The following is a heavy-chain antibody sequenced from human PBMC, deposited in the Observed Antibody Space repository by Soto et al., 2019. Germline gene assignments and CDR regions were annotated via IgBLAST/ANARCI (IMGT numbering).Heavy chain of an antibody. J-gene: IGHJ4*02. CDR2: ISYDGSNK. V-gene: IGHV3-30*18. Sequence: QVQLVESGGGVVQPGRSLRLSCAASGVTFSSYGMHWVRQAPGKGLEWVAVISYDGSNKYYADSVKGRFTISRDNSKNTLYLQMNSLRADDTAVYYCAKGQPPTYDFWSGYFDYWGQGTLVTVSS. CDR1: GVTFSSYG. CDR3: AKGQPPTYDFWSGYFDY. D-gene: IGHD3-3*01.